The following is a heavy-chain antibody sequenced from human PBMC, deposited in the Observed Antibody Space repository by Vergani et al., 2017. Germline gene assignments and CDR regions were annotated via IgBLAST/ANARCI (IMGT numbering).Heavy chain of an antibody. J-gene: IGHJ6*02. CDR2: IYYSGST. CDR3: ARGKLLRYFDWLSYYYGMDV. Sequence: QVQLQESGPGLVKPSETLSLTCTVSGGSISSHYWSWIRQPPGKGLEWIGYIYYSGSTNYNPSLKSRVTISVDTSKNQFSLKLSSVTAADTAVYYCARGKLLRYFDWLSYYYGMDVWGQGTTVTVSS. D-gene: IGHD3-9*01. CDR1: GGSISSHY. V-gene: IGHV4-59*11.